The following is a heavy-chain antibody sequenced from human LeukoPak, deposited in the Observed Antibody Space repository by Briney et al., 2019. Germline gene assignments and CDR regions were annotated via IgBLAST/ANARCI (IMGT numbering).Heavy chain of an antibody. CDR2: IIPIFGTA. J-gene: IGHJ4*02. CDR3: ARGSVGSSSWSRGVYYFDY. CDR1: GGTFSSYA. V-gene: IGHV1-69*01. Sequence: VKVSCKASGGTFSSYAISWVRQAPGQGLEWMGGIIPIFGTANYAQKFQGRVTITADESTSTAYMELSSLRSEDTAVYYCARGSVGSSSWSRGVYYFDYWGQGTLVTVSS. D-gene: IGHD6-13*01.